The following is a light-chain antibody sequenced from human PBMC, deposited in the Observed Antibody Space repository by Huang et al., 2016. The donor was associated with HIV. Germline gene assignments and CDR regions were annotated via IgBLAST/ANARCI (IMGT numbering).Light chain of an antibody. CDR1: QYVGTS. J-gene: IGKJ1*01. Sequence: EIVVTQSPATLSVSPGEGATLSCRASQYVGTSLAWYQQKPGQSPRLVIHCLSTRATGFPARFSGSGSRTEFTLTITSLQSEDCALYYCQQYYNWPWTFGLGTKVEI. CDR3: QQYYNWPWT. CDR2: CLS. V-gene: IGKV3-15*01.